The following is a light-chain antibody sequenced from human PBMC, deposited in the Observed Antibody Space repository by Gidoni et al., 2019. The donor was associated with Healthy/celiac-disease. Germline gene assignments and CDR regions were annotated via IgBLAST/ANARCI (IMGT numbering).Light chain of an antibody. CDR1: QDISNY. Sequence: DIQMTQSPSSLSASVGDRVTITCQASQDISNYLNWYQQKPGKAPQLLIYDASNLETGVPSRFSGSGSGTDFTFTISSLQPEDIATYYCQQYDTLPLTFGGGTKVEIK. V-gene: IGKV1-33*01. CDR2: DAS. CDR3: QQYDTLPLT. J-gene: IGKJ4*01.